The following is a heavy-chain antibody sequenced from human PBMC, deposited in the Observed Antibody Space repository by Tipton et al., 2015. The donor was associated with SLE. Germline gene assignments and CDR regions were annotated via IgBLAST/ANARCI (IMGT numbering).Heavy chain of an antibody. J-gene: IGHJ4*02. CDR3: ARDPGRITIFGVGWSDY. CDR2: ISYDGSNK. D-gene: IGHD3-3*01. Sequence: SLRLSRAASGFTFSSYAMHWVRQAPGKGLEWVAVISYDGSNKYYADSVKGRFTISRDNSKNTLYLQMNSLRAEDTAVYYCARDPGRITIFGVGWSDYWGQGTLVTVSS. V-gene: IGHV3-30*04. CDR1: GFTFSSYA.